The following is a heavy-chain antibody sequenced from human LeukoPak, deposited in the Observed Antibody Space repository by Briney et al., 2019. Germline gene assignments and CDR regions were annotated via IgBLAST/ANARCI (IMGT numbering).Heavy chain of an antibody. CDR2: ISYDGRKK. D-gene: IGHD2-2*01. V-gene: IGHV3-30*18. CDR1: GFTFRSYA. CDR3: AKEGDLRYCSSISCAFDY. J-gene: IGHJ4*02. Sequence: PGRSLRLSCAASGFTFRSYAMHWVRQAPGKGLEWVAVISYDGRKKNYADSVKGRFTISRDNSKSTLYLQMNSLGAEDTAAYYCAKEGDLRYCSSISCAFDYWGLGTLVTVSS.